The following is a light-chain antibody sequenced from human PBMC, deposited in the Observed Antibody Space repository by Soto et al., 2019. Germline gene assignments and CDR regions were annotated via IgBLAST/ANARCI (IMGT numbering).Light chain of an antibody. J-gene: IGLJ1*01. CDR3: SSYAGNNNFV. CDR2: EVK. CDR1: SSDIGDYNF. Sequence: SALTQPPSASGSPGQSVTVSCTGSSSDIGDYNFVSWYQQHPGKAPKLIIYEVKKRPSGVPDRFSASKSGNTASLTVSGLQAEDEADYYFSSYAGNNNFVFGSGTKLTVL. V-gene: IGLV2-8*01.